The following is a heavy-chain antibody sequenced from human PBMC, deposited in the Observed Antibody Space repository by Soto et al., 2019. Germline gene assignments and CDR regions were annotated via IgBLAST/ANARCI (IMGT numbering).Heavy chain of an antibody. J-gene: IGHJ6*03. Sequence: EVQLLESGGGLVQPGWSLRLSCAASGFTFSSYAMSWVRQAPGKGLEWVSALSGSGGTTYYADSVKGRFSISRDNSKNPFYLQMSGLRAEDTAVYYCAKDGGVSSWKYCSGGSCYYYYMDVWGKGTTVTVSS. CDR1: GFTFSSYA. V-gene: IGHV3-23*01. CDR3: AKDGGVSSWKYCSGGSCYYYYMDV. CDR2: LSGSGGTT. D-gene: IGHD2-15*01.